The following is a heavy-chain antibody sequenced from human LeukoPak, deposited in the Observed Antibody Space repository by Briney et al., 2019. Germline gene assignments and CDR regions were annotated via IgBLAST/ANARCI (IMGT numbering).Heavy chain of an antibody. D-gene: IGHD6-13*01. J-gene: IGHJ4*02. CDR2: IIPIFGIA. Sequence: SVKVSCKASGGTFSSYAISWVRQAPGQGLEWMGRIIPIFGIANYAQKFQGRVTITADKSTSPAYMELSSLRSEDTAVYYCARGSIAAAAGHFDYWGQGTLVTVSS. CDR1: GGTFSSYA. CDR3: ARGSIAAAAGHFDY. V-gene: IGHV1-69*04.